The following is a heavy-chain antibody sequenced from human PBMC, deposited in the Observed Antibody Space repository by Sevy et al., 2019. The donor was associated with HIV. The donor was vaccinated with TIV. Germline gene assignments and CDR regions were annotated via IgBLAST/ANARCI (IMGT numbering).Heavy chain of an antibody. CDR1: GFRFGSQA. Sequence: GGSLRLSCVGSGFRFGSQAMSWVRQAPGKGLEWVSGMSGRGDSRGYAHSVKGRFTISRDNSKNTVYLQMNSLTSEDTALDYCAKDVPVQSWYDDFWSGSPCFDYWGRGILVTVSS. D-gene: IGHD3-3*01. CDR3: AKDVPVQSWYDDFWSGSPCFDY. J-gene: IGHJ4*01. CDR2: MSGRGDSR. V-gene: IGHV3-23*01.